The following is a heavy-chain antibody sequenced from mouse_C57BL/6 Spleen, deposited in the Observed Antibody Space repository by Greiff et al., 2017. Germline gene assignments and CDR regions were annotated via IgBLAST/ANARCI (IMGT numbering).Heavy chain of an antibody. J-gene: IGHJ1*03. Sequence: EVQVVESEGGLVQPGSSMKLSCTASGFTFSDYYMAWVRQVPEKGLEWVANINYDGSSTYYLDSLKSRFIISRDNAKNILYLQMSSLKSEDTATYYCARMSWYFDVWGTGTTVTVSS. CDR2: INYDGSST. V-gene: IGHV5-16*01. CDR3: ARMSWYFDV. CDR1: GFTFSDYY.